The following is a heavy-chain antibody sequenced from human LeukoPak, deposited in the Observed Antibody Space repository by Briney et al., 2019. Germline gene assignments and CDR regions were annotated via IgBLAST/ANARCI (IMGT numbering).Heavy chain of an antibody. V-gene: IGHV3-23*01. Sequence: GGSLRLSCAASGFTFSSYAMSWVRQAPGKGLEWVSAISGSAGSTYYADSVKGRFTISRDNSKNTLYLQMNSLRAEDTAVYYCAKDTIHYYYGSGWYFDLWGRGTLVTVSS. CDR3: AKDTIHYYYGSGWYFDL. CDR1: GFTFSSYA. CDR2: ISGSAGST. J-gene: IGHJ2*01. D-gene: IGHD3-10*01.